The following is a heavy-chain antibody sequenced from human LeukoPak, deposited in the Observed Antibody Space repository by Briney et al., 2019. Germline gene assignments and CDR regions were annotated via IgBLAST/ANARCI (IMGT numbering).Heavy chain of an antibody. CDR1: GGSISSGGYY. D-gene: IGHD2-8*01. J-gene: IGHJ4*02. Sequence: SETLSLTCTVSGGSISSGGYYWSWIRQPPGKGLEWIGYTYHSGSTYYNPSLKSRVTISVDRSKNQFSLKLSSVTAADTAVYYCARDRGTHGVAGYYFDYWGQGTLVTVSS. CDR3: ARDRGTHGVAGYYFDY. CDR2: TYHSGST. V-gene: IGHV4-30-2*01.